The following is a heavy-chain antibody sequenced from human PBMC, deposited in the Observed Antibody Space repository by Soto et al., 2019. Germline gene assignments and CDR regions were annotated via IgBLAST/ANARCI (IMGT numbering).Heavy chain of an antibody. CDR3: AIGRYGDY. CDR1: GYDFTTYG. Sequence: QVHLVQSGAEVKNPGASVKVSCKGSGYDFTTYGITWVRQAPGQGLEWMAWISAHNGNTNYAPNLQGRVTVTRDTSTSTAYIELSSLRSDDTAVYYCAIGRYGDYWGQGALVTVSS. D-gene: IGHD1-1*01. J-gene: IGHJ4*02. V-gene: IGHV1-18*01. CDR2: ISAHNGNT.